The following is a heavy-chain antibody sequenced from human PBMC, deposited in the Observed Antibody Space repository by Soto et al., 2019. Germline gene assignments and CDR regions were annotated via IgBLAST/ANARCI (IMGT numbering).Heavy chain of an antibody. D-gene: IGHD3-22*01. CDR1: GFTFSSYG. V-gene: IGHV3-30*03. CDR2: ISYDESNK. CDR3: TRGVVVIPAYFQH. J-gene: IGHJ1*01. Sequence: QVQLVESGGGVVQPGRSLRLSCAASGFTFSSYGMHWVRQAPGKGLEWVAVISYDESNKYYADSVKGRFTISRDNSKNTLYLQMNSLRAEDPAVYYCTRGVVVIPAYFQHWGQGTRVTVAS.